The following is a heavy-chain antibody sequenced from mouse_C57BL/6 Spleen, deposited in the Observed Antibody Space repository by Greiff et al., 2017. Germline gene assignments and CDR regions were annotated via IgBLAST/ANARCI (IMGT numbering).Heavy chain of an antibody. CDR3: TRGGRRLDWYVDV. D-gene: IGHD1-1*01. CDR2: IDPETGGT. V-gene: IGHV1-15*01. J-gene: IGHJ1*03. CDR1: GYTFTDYE. Sequence: QVQLQQSGAELVRPGASVTLSCKASGYTFTDYEMHWVKQTPVHGLEWIGAIDPETGGTAYNQKFKGKAILTADKSSSTAYMELRSLTSEDSAVYYCTRGGRRLDWYVDVWGTGTTVTVSS.